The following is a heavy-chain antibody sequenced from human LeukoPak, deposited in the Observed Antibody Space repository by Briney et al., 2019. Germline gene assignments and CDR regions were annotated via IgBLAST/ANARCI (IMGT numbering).Heavy chain of an antibody. J-gene: IGHJ5*02. CDR3: ARRLKTTVGWFDP. CDR2: IYYSGST. V-gene: IGHV4-39*01. D-gene: IGHD4-11*01. Sequence: PSETLSLTCTVSGGSISSSSYYWGWIRQPPGKGLEWIGSIYYSGSTYYNPSLESRVTISVDTSKNQFSLKLSSVTAADTAVYYCARRLKTTVGWFDPWGQGTLVTVSS. CDR1: GGSISSSSYY.